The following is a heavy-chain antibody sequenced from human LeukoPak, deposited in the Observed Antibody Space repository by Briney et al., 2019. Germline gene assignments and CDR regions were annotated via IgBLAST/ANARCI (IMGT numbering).Heavy chain of an antibody. CDR2: ISGSGGST. CDR3: AKGAVFLWFGERDPSPYYFDY. CDR1: GFTFSSYG. Sequence: GGTLRLSCAASGFTFSSYGMSWVRQAPGKGLEWASAISGSGGSTYYADSVKGRFTISRDNSKNTLYLQMNSLRAEDTAVYYCAKGAVFLWFGERDPSPYYFDYWGQGTLVTVSS. J-gene: IGHJ4*02. V-gene: IGHV3-23*01. D-gene: IGHD3-10*01.